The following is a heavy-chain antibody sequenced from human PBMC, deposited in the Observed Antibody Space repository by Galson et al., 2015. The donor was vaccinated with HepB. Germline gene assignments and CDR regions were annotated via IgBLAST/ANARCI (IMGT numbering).Heavy chain of an antibody. CDR2: ISGSGGST. J-gene: IGHJ6*02. Sequence: SLRLSCAASGFTFSSYAMSWVRQAPGKGLEWVSAISGSGGSTYYADSVKGRFTISRDNSKNTLYLQMNSLRAEDTAVYYCANSANPDYCSSTSCPKAYYYYYYGMDVWGQGTTVTVSS. CDR3: ANSANPDYCSSTSCPKAYYYYYYGMDV. D-gene: IGHD2-2*01. CDR1: GFTFSSYA. V-gene: IGHV3-23*01.